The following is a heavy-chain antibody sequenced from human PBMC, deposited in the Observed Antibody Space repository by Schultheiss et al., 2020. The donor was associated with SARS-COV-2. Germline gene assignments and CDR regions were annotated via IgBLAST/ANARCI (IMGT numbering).Heavy chain of an antibody. Sequence: SETLSLTCTVSGGSISSGSYYWSWIRQPAGKGLEWIGYIYYSGSTNYNPSLKSRVTISVDTSKNQFSLKLSSVTAADTAVYYCARDTYYDFWSGYYTFNYYYMDVWGKGTTVTVSS. CDR3: ARDTYYDFWSGYYTFNYYYMDV. V-gene: IGHV4-61*10. D-gene: IGHD3-3*01. CDR1: GGSISSGSYY. J-gene: IGHJ6*03. CDR2: IYYSGST.